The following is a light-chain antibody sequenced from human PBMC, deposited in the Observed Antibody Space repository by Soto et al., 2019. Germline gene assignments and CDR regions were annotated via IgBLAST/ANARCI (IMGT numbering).Light chain of an antibody. CDR2: GAS. Sequence: EIVMTLSPAALSGSPGERATLSFGASQSVSSNLAWYQQKPGQAPRLLIYGASTRATGIPARFSGSGSGTEFTLTISSLQSEDFAVYYCQQCNNWPRTFGQGTKVDI. V-gene: IGKV3-15*01. CDR3: QQCNNWPRT. J-gene: IGKJ1*01. CDR1: QSVSSN.